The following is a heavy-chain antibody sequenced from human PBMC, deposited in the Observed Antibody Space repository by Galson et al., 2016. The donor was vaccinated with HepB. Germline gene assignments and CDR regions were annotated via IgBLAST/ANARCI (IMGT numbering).Heavy chain of an antibody. CDR2: VNTGNGNT. J-gene: IGHJ6*02. CDR1: GYTITNYA. Sequence: SVKVSCKASGYTITNYAIHWVRQAPGQRLEWMGWVNTGNGNTKYSQKFQGRVTITRDTSASTVYMDLSSLRSEDAAVYYCARIDCGGDCYNPFFYKYGMDVWGQGTTVTVSS. V-gene: IGHV1-3*04. CDR3: ARIDCGGDCYNPFFYKYGMDV. D-gene: IGHD2-21*02.